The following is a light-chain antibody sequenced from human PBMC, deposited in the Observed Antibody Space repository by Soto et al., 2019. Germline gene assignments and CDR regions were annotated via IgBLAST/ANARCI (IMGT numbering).Light chain of an antibody. Sequence: QSVLTQPPSASGSPGQSVALSCTGTSSDVGAYNYVSWYQQHPGNAPKLVLYEVSKRPSGVPDRFSGSKSGNTASLTVSGLQAEDEADYYCASHVGSNNWVFGGGTKVTVL. CDR2: EVS. CDR1: SSDVGAYNY. CDR3: ASHVGSNNWV. J-gene: IGLJ3*02. V-gene: IGLV2-8*01.